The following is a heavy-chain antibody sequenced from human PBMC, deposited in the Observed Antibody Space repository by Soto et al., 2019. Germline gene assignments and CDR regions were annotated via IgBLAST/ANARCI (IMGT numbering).Heavy chain of an antibody. CDR2: IYYSGST. J-gene: IGHJ4*02. D-gene: IGHD4-17*01. Sequence: SETLSLTCTVSGGSISSYYWSWIRQPPGKGLEWIGDIYYSGSTNYNPSLKSRVTISVDTSKNQFSLKLSSVTAADTAVYYCARGVSIAPRRKKVTTRTHFDYWGQGTLVTVSS. CDR1: GGSISSYY. CDR3: ARGVSIAPRRKKVTTRTHFDY. V-gene: IGHV4-59*12.